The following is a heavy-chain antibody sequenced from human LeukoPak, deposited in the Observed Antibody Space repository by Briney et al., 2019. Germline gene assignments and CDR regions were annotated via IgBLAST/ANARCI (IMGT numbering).Heavy chain of an antibody. D-gene: IGHD3-22*01. CDR2: ISPGDSDT. Sequence: GESLKISCKGSGYSFTSYWIGWVRQMPGKGLEWMGIISPGDSDTRYSLSFQGQVTISADKSISTAYLQWSSLKASDTAMYYCARRSDTNGYYFDHWGQGTLVTVSS. J-gene: IGHJ1*01. V-gene: IGHV5-51*01. CDR3: ARRSDTNGYYFDH. CDR1: GYSFTSYW.